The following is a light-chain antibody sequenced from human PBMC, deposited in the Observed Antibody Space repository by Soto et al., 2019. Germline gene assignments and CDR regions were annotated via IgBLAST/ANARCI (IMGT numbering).Light chain of an antibody. CDR2: YAS. J-gene: IGKJ3*01. Sequence: EVVMTQSPATLSVSPGERVTLSCRASESVNRNLAWYQQKPGQAPSLLIFYASTRATGVPDRFTGSGSGTEFTLTISSLQSEDFGVYHWQQYNKWPPTFGPGTKVEIK. CDR1: ESVNRN. V-gene: IGKV3-15*01. CDR3: QQYNKWPPT.